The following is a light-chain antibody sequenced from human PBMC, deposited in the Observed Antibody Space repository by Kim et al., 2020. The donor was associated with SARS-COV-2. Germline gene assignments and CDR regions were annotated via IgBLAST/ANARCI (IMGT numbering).Light chain of an antibody. CDR3: QAWDSRTVV. J-gene: IGLJ2*01. V-gene: IGLV3-1*01. CDR1: KLGDKY. CDR2: QDS. Sequence: SYELTQPPSVSVSPGQTASITCSGDKLGDKYACWYQQKPGQSPVLVIYQDSKRPSGIPERSSGSNSGKTAPLTITGTQAMDEADYYCQAWDSRTVVFGGG.